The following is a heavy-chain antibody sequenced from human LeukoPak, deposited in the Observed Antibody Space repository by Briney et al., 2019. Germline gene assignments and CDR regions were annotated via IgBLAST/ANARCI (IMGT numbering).Heavy chain of an antibody. CDR2: ISWNSGRI. D-gene: IGHD2-21*02. V-gene: IGHV3-9*01. CDR3: AKDLGGGDPYYYGMDV. J-gene: IGHJ6*02. CDR1: GFIFDDYA. Sequence: PGGSLRLSCAASGFIFDDYAVHWVRHAPGKGLEWVSGISWNSGRIGYADSVRGRFTISRDNAKNSLFLQMNSLRAEDTALYYCAKDLGGGDPYYYGMDVWGQGTIVTVSS.